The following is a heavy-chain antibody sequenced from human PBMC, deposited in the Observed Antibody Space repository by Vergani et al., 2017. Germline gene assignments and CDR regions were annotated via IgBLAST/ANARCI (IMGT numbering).Heavy chain of an antibody. D-gene: IGHD3-9*01. CDR2: IYYSGST. CDR1: GGSVSSGSYY. CDR3: ARDTRVYDILTGRIFPIFDY. V-gene: IGHV4-61*01. Sequence: QVQLQESGPGLVKPSETLSLTCTVSGGSVSSGSYYWSWIRQPPVKGLEWIGYIYYSGSTNYNPSLKSRVTISVDTSKNQFSLKLSSVTAADTAVYYCARDTRVYDILTGRIFPIFDYWGQGTLVTVSS. J-gene: IGHJ4*02.